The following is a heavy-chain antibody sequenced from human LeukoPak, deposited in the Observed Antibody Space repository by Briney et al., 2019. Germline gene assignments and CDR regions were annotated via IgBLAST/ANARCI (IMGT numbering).Heavy chain of an antibody. J-gene: IGHJ3*01. V-gene: IGHV5-51*01. Sequence: AALQIYCNGSGCVFTSYCIGWVRQLPGKSLEWVGNIYPGYCGPTSRPSFQGQVTISVDQSINPAYLQWSSLQASDTAMYYCSMSGDRVPLQDDVFDVWGQGTMVTVST. CDR1: GCVFTSYC. D-gene: IGHD1-26*01. CDR2: IYPGYCGP. CDR3: SMSGDRVPLQDDVFDV.